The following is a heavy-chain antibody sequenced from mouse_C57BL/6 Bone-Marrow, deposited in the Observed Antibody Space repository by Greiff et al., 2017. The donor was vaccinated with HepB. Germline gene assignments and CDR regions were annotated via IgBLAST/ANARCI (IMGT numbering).Heavy chain of an antibody. Sequence: QVQLQQPGAELVRPGSSVKLSCKASGYTFTSYWMHWVKQRPIQGLEWIGNIDPSDSETHYNQKFKDKATLTVDKSSSTAYMQLSSLTSDDSAVYYCARTGGYYYPGWFAYWGQGTLVTVSA. D-gene: IGHD1-1*01. J-gene: IGHJ3*01. CDR3: ARTGGYYYPGWFAY. CDR1: GYTFTSYW. V-gene: IGHV1-52*01. CDR2: IDPSDSET.